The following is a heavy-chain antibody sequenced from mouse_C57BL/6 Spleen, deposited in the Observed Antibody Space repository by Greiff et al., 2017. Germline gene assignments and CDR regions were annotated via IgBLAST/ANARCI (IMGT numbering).Heavy chain of an antibody. Sequence: QVQLPQSGAELARPGASVKLSCKASGYTFTSYGISWVKQRTGQGLEWIGEIYPRSGNTNYNEKFKGKATLTADKSSSKAYMELRSLTSEDSAVYCCARGTPNTTGVGTFDVWGKGTTLTVSS. CDR1: GYTFTSYG. V-gene: IGHV1-81*01. CDR2: IYPRSGNT. D-gene: IGHD1-1*01. J-gene: IGHJ2*01. CDR3: ARGTPNTTGVGTFDV.